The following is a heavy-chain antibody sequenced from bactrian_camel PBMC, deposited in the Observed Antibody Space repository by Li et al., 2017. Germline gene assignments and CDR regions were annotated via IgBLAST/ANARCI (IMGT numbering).Heavy chain of an antibody. D-gene: IGHD1*01. V-gene: IGHV3S53*01. CDR3: AADSDCSAFACSGPYCYFGG. CDR2: IDSDGRT. J-gene: IGHJ4*01. CDR1: GYTYSVYC. Sequence: HVQLVESGGGSVQAGGSLRLSCAASGYTYSVYCMGWFRQAPGKEREAVAHIDSDGRTSYIDSVKGRFTISKDNAKKTTTLQMVSLKPEDTAMYYCAADSDCSAFACSGPYCYFGGWSQGTQVTVS.